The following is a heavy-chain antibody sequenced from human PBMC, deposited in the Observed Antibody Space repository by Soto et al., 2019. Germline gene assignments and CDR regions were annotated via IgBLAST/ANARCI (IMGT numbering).Heavy chain of an antibody. V-gene: IGHV1-69*02. D-gene: IGHD4-17*01. CDR3: ARGVTTVTTPGAFDI. Sequence: QVQLVQSGAEVKKPGSSVKVSCKASGGTFSSYTISWVRQAPGQGLEWMGRIIPILGIANYAQKFQGRVTITADKAKSTAYMELSSLRSEDTAVYYSARGVTTVTTPGAFDIWGQGTMVTVSS. J-gene: IGHJ3*02. CDR2: IIPILGIA. CDR1: GGTFSSYT.